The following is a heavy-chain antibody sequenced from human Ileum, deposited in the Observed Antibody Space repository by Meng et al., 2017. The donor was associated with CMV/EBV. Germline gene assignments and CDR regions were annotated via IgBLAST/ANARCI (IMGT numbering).Heavy chain of an antibody. V-gene: IGHV2-5*02. CDR2: IYCDDDK. J-gene: IGHJ1*01. CDR1: CFPLGSSGVG. Sequence: TVKDPGPPLLKPTQPLTLPCPLPCFPLGSSGVGVGWTRQPPGKALEWLSFIYCDDDKRYSPFLKSRLTITKDTSKNQVVLTMTNMDPVDTGTYYCVHPASGASLDFQHWGQGTLVTVSS. D-gene: IGHD2-15*01. CDR3: VHPASGASLDFQH.